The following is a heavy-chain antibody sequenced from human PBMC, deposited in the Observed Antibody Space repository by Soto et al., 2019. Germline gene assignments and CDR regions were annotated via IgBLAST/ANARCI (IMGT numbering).Heavy chain of an antibody. Sequence: QVQLQESGPGLVKPSQTLSLTCTVSGGSISSGAYYWSWIRQHPGKGLEWIGYIYYSGSTYYNPSLKSRVTISVDTSKNQFSLKLSSVTAADTAVYYCARYLYGDYWYFDLWGRGTLVTVSS. J-gene: IGHJ2*01. D-gene: IGHD4-17*01. CDR1: GGSISSGAYY. CDR2: IYYSGST. CDR3: ARYLYGDYWYFDL. V-gene: IGHV4-31*03.